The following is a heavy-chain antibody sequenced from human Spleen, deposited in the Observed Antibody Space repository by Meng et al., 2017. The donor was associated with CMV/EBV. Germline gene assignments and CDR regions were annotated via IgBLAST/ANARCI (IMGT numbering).Heavy chain of an antibody. J-gene: IGHJ4*02. CDR2: SYSSASS. CDR3: ARGPRTISTSLSLDY. CDR1: GGSLGSGEYY. D-gene: IGHD2-2*01. V-gene: IGHV4-31*02. Sequence: SGGSLGSGEYYWSWIRQHPGKGLEWIGYSYSSASSFYNPSLKSRVTVSVDTSKNQFSLKLSSVTAADTAVYYCARGPRTISTSLSLDYWGQGTLVTVSS.